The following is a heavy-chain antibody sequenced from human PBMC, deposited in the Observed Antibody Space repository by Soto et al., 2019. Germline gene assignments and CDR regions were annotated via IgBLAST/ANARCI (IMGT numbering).Heavy chain of an antibody. J-gene: IGHJ4*02. Sequence: QEQLVESGGGVVQPGRSLRLSCAASGLTFSRYGMHWVRQAPGKGLEWAAHTSYDGSNKHYAESVKGRITISRDSSKNTLYLPMNSLRAEDTAVYYCVKDTYSYDSSGYYIFDYWGQGTLVAVSS. V-gene: IGHV3-30*18. CDR3: VKDTYSYDSSGYYIFDY. CDR1: GLTFSRYG. CDR2: TSYDGSNK. D-gene: IGHD3-22*01.